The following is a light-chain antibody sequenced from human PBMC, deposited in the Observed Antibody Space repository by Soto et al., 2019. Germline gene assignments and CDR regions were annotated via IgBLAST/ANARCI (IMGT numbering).Light chain of an antibody. CDR3: LQDYNYPHT. CDR1: QDIRND. CDR2: GAS. J-gene: IGKJ2*01. Sequence: AIQLTQSPPSLSASVGDRVTITCRASQDIRNDLGWYQQIPGKAPKLLIYGASSLQSGVPSRFRGSRSGTDFTLTISSLQPEDCTTYFCLQDYNYPHTFGQGTKLEIK. V-gene: IGKV1-6*01.